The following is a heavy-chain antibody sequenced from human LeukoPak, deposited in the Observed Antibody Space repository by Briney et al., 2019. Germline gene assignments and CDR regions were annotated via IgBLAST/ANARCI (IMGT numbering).Heavy chain of an antibody. J-gene: IGHJ3*02. CDR2: IYTSGST. CDR3: ARVRTYYDILAGYSDNAFDI. CDR1: GGSISSYY. Sequence: SETLSLTRTVSGGSISSYYWSWIRQPAGKGLEWIGRIYTSGSTNYNPSLKSRVTMSVDTSKNQFSLKLSSVTAADTAVYYCARVRTYYDILAGYSDNAFDIWGQGTMVTVSS. V-gene: IGHV4-4*07. D-gene: IGHD3-9*01.